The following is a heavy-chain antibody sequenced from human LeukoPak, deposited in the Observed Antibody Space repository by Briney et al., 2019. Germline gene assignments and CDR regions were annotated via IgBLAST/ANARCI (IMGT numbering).Heavy chain of an antibody. Sequence: GGSLRLSCAASGFTFSSSAMSWVRQAPGKGLEWVSNISGSGSGGSTYYADSVKGRFTISRDNSKNSLYLQMNSLRAEDTAVYYCARGDCSGGSCYVSLTTIDYWGQGTLVTVSS. J-gene: IGHJ4*02. CDR3: ARGDCSGGSCYVSLTTIDY. D-gene: IGHD2-15*01. CDR1: GFTFSSSA. V-gene: IGHV3-23*01. CDR2: ISGSGSGGST.